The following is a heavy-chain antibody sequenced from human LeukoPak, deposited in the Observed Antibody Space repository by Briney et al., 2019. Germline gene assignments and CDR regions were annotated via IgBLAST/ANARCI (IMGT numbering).Heavy chain of an antibody. CDR3: AKGGDSGSYSYFDY. D-gene: IGHD1-26*01. J-gene: IGHJ4*02. CDR2: ISGSGGST. V-gene: IGHV3-23*01. CDR1: GFTFSSYA. Sequence: GGSLRLSCAASGFTFSSYAMSWVRQAPGKGLEWVSAISGSGGSTYYADSVKGRFTISIDNSKNTLYLQMNSLRAEDTAVYYCAKGGDSGSYSYFDYWGQGTLVTVSS.